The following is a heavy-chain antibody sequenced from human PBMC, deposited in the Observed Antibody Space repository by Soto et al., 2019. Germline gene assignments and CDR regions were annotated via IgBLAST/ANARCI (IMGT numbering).Heavy chain of an antibody. V-gene: IGHV1-69*02. CDR1: GGTFSTYS. J-gene: IGHJ3*02. CDR2: IIPMLGIA. D-gene: IGHD2-21*01. Sequence: QVQLVQSGAEVKKPGSAVKVSCKDSGGTFSTYSMFWVRQAPGQGLEWMGRIIPMLGIANYAQKFQGRVTITAAKSTGTAYMELSSLRSEDTALYYCTIGSWSGEVFNIWGQGTMVTVSS. CDR3: TIGSWSGEVFNI.